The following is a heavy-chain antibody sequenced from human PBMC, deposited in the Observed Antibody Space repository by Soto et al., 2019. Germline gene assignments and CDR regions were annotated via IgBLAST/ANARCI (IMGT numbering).Heavy chain of an antibody. J-gene: IGHJ4*02. CDR2: VYYSGTT. Sequence: SETLSLTCTVSGGSIYSYYWNWIRQPPGKGLEWIGNVYYSGTTDYNPSLKSRVTVSVDMSKNQFSLKLSSVTAADTAVYYCARTNYYESRGYYYYWGQGTLVTVSS. CDR1: GGSIYSYY. D-gene: IGHD3-22*01. CDR3: ARTNYYESRGYYYY. V-gene: IGHV4-59*12.